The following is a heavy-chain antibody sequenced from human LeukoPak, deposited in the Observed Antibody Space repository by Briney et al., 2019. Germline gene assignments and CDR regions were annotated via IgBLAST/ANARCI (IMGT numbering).Heavy chain of an antibody. Sequence: VASVKVSCKASGGTFSSYSITWVRQDPGHGLEWMGGIMPLFNTANYAQQFQGRVTITTDESTSTAYMELSSLRFEDTAMYYCARVDRYHYYLDVWGKGTTVTVSS. CDR1: GGTFSSYS. V-gene: IGHV1-69*05. J-gene: IGHJ6*03. CDR2: IMPLFNTA. CDR3: ARVDRYHYYLDV.